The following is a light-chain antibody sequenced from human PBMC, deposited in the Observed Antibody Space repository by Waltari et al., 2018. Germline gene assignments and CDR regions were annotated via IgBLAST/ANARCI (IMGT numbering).Light chain of an antibody. V-gene: IGKV3-20*01. J-gene: IGKJ1*01. CDR3: QNHERLPAV. Sequence: IVLTQSPGTLSLSPGGRATLSCRASQSIGRYLVWYQQKPGQAPRLLIYGASSRAAGIPDRFSGSGSGTDFSLTISRLEPEDFAVYYCQNHERLPAVFGQGTKVEIK. CDR2: GAS. CDR1: QSIGRY.